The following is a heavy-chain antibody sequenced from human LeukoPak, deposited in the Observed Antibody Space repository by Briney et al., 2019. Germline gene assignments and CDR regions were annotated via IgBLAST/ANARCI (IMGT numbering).Heavy chain of an antibody. CDR2: ISGSGGST. CDR3: AKGAYDSSGYYYFDY. Sequence: GGSLRLSCAASGFTFSSYAMSWVRQAPGKGLEWVSGISGSGGSTYYADSVKGRFTISRDNSKNTLYLQMNSLRAEDTAVYYCAKGAYDSSGYYYFDYWGQGTLVSVSS. J-gene: IGHJ4*02. CDR1: GFTFSSYA. V-gene: IGHV3-23*01. D-gene: IGHD3-22*01.